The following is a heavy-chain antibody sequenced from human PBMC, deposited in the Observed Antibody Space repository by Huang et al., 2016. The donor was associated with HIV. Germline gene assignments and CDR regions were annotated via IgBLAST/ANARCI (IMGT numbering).Heavy chain of an antibody. CDR3: ARRLRYYYGSGRTSGYFDY. Sequence: EVQLVESGGGLVQPGGSLRLSCTASGFTFSSAWVSWVRQAPGKGLGWVANIKQDGSEKYYVDSVKGRFSISRDNAKNSLYLQMNSLRAEDTAVYYCARRLRYYYGSGRTSGYFDYWGQGTLVTVSS. V-gene: IGHV3-7*01. J-gene: IGHJ4*02. D-gene: IGHD3-10*01. CDR1: GFTFSSAW. CDR2: IKQDGSEK.